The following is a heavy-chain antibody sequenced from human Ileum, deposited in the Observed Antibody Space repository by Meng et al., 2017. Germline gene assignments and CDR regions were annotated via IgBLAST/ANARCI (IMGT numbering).Heavy chain of an antibody. J-gene: IGHJ4*02. D-gene: IGHD2-8*01. Sequence: QVQLQESGPRLVKASQTLSLTCTVSGGPFSSGHYYWSWVRQSPGKGPEWIGYIYYNGNTYSNPSLRGRLMISIDTSKNQFSLKLSSVTAADTAVYYCARAPKYCTNAVCSRPLDSWGQGTLVTVSS. CDR1: GGPFSSGHYY. CDR3: ARAPKYCTNAVCSRPLDS. CDR2: IYYNGNT. V-gene: IGHV4-30-4*01.